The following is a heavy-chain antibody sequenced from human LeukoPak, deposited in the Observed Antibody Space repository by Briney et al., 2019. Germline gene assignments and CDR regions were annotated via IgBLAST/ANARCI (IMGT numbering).Heavy chain of an antibody. V-gene: IGHV4-39*01. D-gene: IGHD6-19*01. Sequence: PSETLSLTCTVSGGSIRSSSYYWVWMRPPPEKGLEWMGSIYYSGSTYYNASLKSRGTISVDASETQFSLKLNSVTAADTDVFFCARQVVAVAGTGYFDYWGQGTLVTVSS. CDR1: GGSIRSSSYY. J-gene: IGHJ4*02. CDR2: IYYSGST. CDR3: ARQVVAVAGTGYFDY.